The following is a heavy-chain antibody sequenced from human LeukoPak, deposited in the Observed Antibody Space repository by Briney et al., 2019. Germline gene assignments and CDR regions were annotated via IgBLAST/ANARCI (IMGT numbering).Heavy chain of an antibody. J-gene: IGHJ4*02. V-gene: IGHV3-21*01. Sequence: TGGSLRLSCAASGFTFSSYSMNWVRQAPGKGLEWVSSISSSSSYIYYADSVKGRFTISRDNAKNSLYLQMNSLRAEDTAVYYCARDLSGVTGCTYGRGIDYWGQGTLVTVSS. D-gene: IGHD5-18*01. CDR3: ARDLSGVTGCTYGRGIDY. CDR1: GFTFSSYS. CDR2: ISSSSSYI.